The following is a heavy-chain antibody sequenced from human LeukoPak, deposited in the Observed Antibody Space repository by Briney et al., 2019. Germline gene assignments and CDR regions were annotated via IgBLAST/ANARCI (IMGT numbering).Heavy chain of an antibody. D-gene: IGHD2-15*01. CDR1: GGTLSSYA. Sequence: ASVKVSCKASGGTLSSYAISWVRQAPGQGLEWMGGIIPIFGTANYAQKFQGRVTITADESTSTAYMELSSLRSEDTAVYYCARDCSGGSCYFDYWGQGTLVTVSS. CDR2: IIPIFGTA. CDR3: ARDCSGGSCYFDY. J-gene: IGHJ4*02. V-gene: IGHV1-69*13.